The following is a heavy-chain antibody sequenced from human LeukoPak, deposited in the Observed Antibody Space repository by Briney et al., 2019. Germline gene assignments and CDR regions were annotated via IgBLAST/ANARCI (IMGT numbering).Heavy chain of an antibody. CDR1: GYTFSDYI. D-gene: IGHD6-6*01. Sequence: GASVKVSCKASGYTFSDYIINWVRQAPGQGLEWMGWINPNSGGTNYAQKFQGRVTMTRDTSISTAYVELSRLRSDDTAVYYCARGSGVSSSSLDWFDPWGQGTLVTVSS. CDR2: INPNSGGT. J-gene: IGHJ5*02. CDR3: ARGSGVSSSSLDWFDP. V-gene: IGHV1-2*02.